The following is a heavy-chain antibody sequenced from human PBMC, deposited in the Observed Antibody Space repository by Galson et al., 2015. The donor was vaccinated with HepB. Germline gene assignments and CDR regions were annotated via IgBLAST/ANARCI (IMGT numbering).Heavy chain of an antibody. Sequence: SLRLSCAASGFTFSSYGMHWVRQAPGKGLEWVAVISYDGSNKYYADSVKGRFTISRDNSKNTLYLQMNSLRAEDTAVYYCAKLAAYSGSYQSRDAFDIWGQGTMVTVSS. D-gene: IGHD1-26*01. CDR1: GFTFSSYG. CDR2: ISYDGSNK. V-gene: IGHV3-30*18. J-gene: IGHJ3*02. CDR3: AKLAAYSGSYQSRDAFDI.